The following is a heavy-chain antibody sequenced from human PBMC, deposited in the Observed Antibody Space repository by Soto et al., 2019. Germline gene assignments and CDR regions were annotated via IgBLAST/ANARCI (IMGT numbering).Heavy chain of an antibody. CDR1: GGSTSSGGYY. V-gene: IGHV4-31*02. J-gene: IGHJ6*02. Sequence: SETLSLTCTFSGGSTSSGGYYWSWIRQHPGKGLEWIGYIYYSGSTYYNPSLKSRVTISVDTSKNQFSLKLSSVTAADTAVYYCARSVRRNSGSYRDCYGMDVWGQGTTVTVSS. CDR3: ARSVRRNSGSYRDCYGMDV. CDR2: IYYSGST. D-gene: IGHD1-26*01.